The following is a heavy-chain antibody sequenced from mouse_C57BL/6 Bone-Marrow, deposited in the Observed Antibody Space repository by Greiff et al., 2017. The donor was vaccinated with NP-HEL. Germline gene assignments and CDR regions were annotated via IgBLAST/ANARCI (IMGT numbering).Heavy chain of an antibody. J-gene: IGHJ1*03. CDR2: ISDGGSYT. D-gene: IGHD1-1*01. CDR1: GFTFSSYA. CDR3: ASPLITTGYFDV. Sequence: EVKLVESGGGLVKPGGSLKLSCAASGFTFSSYAMSWVRQTPEKRLEWVATISDGGSYTYYPDNVKGRFTISRDNAKNNLYLQMSHLKSEDTAMYYCASPLITTGYFDVWGTGTTVTVSS. V-gene: IGHV5-4*03.